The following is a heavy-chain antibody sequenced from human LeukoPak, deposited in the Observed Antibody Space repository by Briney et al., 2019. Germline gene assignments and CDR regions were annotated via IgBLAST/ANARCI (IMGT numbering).Heavy chain of an antibody. CDR3: ARAQGPGSYTRYYFDY. CDR1: GFTLSDHY. CDR2: INTNGIII. D-gene: IGHD3-10*01. V-gene: IGHV3-11*01. Sequence: GGSLRLSCAVSGFTLSDHYMTWIRQAPGKGLEWISYINTNGIIIYYADSVKGRFTISRDNAKNSLYLQMNSLRAEGTAMYYCARAQGPGSYTRYYFDYWGRGTLVPVSS. J-gene: IGHJ4*02.